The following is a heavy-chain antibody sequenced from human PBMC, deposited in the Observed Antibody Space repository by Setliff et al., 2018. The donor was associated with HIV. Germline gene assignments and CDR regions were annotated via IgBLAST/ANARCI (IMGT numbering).Heavy chain of an antibody. CDR1: GGTFNRNY. CDR2: IIFFAGQT. D-gene: IGHD3-3*01. V-gene: IGHV1-69*05. J-gene: IGHJ4*02. CDR3: ARGDSFWSAYYAY. Sequence: SVKVSCKASGGTFNRNYVHWLREAPGQGLEWEGGIIFFAGQTNYAQKFQGRVTSTTDESATTAYMDLSSLRSEDTAIYYCARGDSFWSAYYAYWGQGTQVTVSS.